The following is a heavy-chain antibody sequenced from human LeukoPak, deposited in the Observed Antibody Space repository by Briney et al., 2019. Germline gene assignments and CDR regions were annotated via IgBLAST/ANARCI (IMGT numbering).Heavy chain of an antibody. Sequence: PGGSLRLSCAASGFIFSNAWMNWVRQAPGKGPEWVGRVKGIADGGTTDYAAPVKGRFTISRDDSQNTLYLQMNSLKTEDTAVYYCTTPNCSSTSCYRRYYNWFDPWGQGTLVTVSS. J-gene: IGHJ5*02. CDR2: VKGIADGGTT. CDR1: GFIFSNAW. D-gene: IGHD2-2*01. CDR3: TTPNCSSTSCYRRYYNWFDP. V-gene: IGHV3-15*07.